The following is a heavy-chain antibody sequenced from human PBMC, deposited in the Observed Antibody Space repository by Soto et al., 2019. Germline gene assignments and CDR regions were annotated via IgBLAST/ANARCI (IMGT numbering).Heavy chain of an antibody. J-gene: IGHJ6*02. CDR3: ARVLQGDYIWGSYRHEHFYTMDV. CDR2: IYPGDSDT. Sequence: GESLKISCKGSGYNFASYWIGWVRQMPGKGLEWMGIIYPGDSDTTYSPSFQGEVSISADKSSRTVYLQWSSLKASDTAMYYCARVLQGDYIWGSYRHEHFYTMDVWGHGTTVTVSS. CDR1: GYNFASYW. D-gene: IGHD3-16*02. V-gene: IGHV5-51*01.